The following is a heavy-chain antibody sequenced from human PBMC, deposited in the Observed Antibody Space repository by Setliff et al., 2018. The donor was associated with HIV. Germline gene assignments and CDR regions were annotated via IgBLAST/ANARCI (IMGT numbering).Heavy chain of an antibody. CDR1: GGSISSSSYY. V-gene: IGHV4-39*07. J-gene: IGHJ4*02. D-gene: IGHD6-13*01. CDR3: AAASSWDPLLDY. CDR2: IFYSGTT. Sequence: SETLSLTCTVSGGSISSSSYYWGWIRQPPGKGLEWIGSIFYSGTTYYKPSLKSRVTISVDTSKNQFSLKLNSVTAADTAVYYCAAASSWDPLLDYWGQGTLVTVSS.